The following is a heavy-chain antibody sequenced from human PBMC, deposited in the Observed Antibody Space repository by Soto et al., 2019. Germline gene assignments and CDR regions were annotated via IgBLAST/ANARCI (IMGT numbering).Heavy chain of an antibody. CDR2: ISAYNGNT. V-gene: IGHV1-18*04. J-gene: IGHJ3*02. CDR1: GYTYTSYG. D-gene: IGHD2-15*01. Sequence: ASVKVSCKASGYTYTSYGISWVRQAPGRGLEWMGWISAYNGNTNYAQKLQGRVTMTTDTSTSTAYMELRSLRSDDTAVYYCARDPLYCSGGSCHPLADAFDIWGQGTMVTVSS. CDR3: ARDPLYCSGGSCHPLADAFDI.